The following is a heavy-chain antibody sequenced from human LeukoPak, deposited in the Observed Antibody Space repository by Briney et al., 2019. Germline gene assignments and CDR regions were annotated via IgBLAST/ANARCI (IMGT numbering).Heavy chain of an antibody. J-gene: IGHJ5*02. CDR3: ARAAGFSPSWRNLFDP. CDR2: FGTRSTSI. Sequence: PGGSLRLSCTASGFTFSGYSMNWIRQAPGKGLEWVSSFGTRSTSIYHAGSVKGRFAISRDNAKNSLYLQMNSLRAEDTAVYYCARAAGFSPSWRNLFDPWGQGTLVTVSS. V-gene: IGHV3-21*01. CDR1: GFTFSGYS. D-gene: IGHD2-2*01.